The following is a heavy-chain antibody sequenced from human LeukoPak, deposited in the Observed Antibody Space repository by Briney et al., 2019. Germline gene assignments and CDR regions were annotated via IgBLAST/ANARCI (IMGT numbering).Heavy chain of an antibody. V-gene: IGHV1-46*01. D-gene: IGHD5-12*01. CDR2: INPSGGST. CDR3: ARDVGTTHFDF. Sequence: ASVKVSCKASGYTFTSYYMHWVRQAPGQGLEWMGIINPSGGSTSYAQKFQGRVTMTRDTSISTAYMELSRLRSDDTAVYYCARDVGTTHFDFWGQGTLVTVSS. J-gene: IGHJ4*02. CDR1: GYTFTSYY.